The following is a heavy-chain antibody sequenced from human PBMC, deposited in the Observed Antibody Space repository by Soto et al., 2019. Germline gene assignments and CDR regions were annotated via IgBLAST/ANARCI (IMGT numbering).Heavy chain of an antibody. Sequence: EVQLVESGGGSVQPGGTLRLSCAASGFTFSSYSMNWVRQAPGKGLERVSYISSSSSTIYYADSVKGRFTISRDNAKNSLYLQMNSLRAEDTAVYYCAIEGMAAADCAFDIWGQGTMVTVSS. V-gene: IGHV3-48*01. CDR2: ISSSSSTI. CDR3: AIEGMAAADCAFDI. D-gene: IGHD6-13*01. J-gene: IGHJ3*02. CDR1: GFTFSSYS.